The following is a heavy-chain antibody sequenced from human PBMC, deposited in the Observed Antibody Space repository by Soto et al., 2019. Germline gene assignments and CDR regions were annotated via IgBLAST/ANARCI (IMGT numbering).Heavy chain of an antibody. CDR3: ARRRYRYYMDV. Sequence: TSETLSLTCTVSGGSISSYYWSWIRQPPGKGLEWIGYIYYSGSTNYNPSLKSRVTISVDTSKNQFSLKLSSVTAADTAVYYCARRRYRYYMDVWGKGTTVTVSS. V-gene: IGHV4-59*08. CDR2: IYYSGST. D-gene: IGHD1-20*01. CDR1: GGSISSYY. J-gene: IGHJ6*03.